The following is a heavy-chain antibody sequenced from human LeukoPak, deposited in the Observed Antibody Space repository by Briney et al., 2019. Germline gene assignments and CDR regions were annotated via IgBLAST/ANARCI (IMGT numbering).Heavy chain of an antibody. D-gene: IGHD3-3*01. Sequence: PGRSLRLSCAASGFTFSSYAMHWVRQAPGKGLEWVAVISYDGSNKYYADSVKGRFTISRDNSKNTLYLQMNSLRAEDTAVYYCARVHTYDFWSGYLVDYYYYYGMDVWGQGTTVTASS. V-gene: IGHV3-30*04. J-gene: IGHJ6*02. CDR3: ARVHTYDFWSGYLVDYYYYYGMDV. CDR2: ISYDGSNK. CDR1: GFTFSSYA.